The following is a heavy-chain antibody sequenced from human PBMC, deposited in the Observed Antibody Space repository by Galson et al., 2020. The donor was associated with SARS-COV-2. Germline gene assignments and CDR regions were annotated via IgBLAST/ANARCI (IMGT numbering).Heavy chain of an antibody. D-gene: IGHD3-3*01. J-gene: IGHJ6*02. Sequence: SETLSLTCAVSGYSLSSGYYWGWIRQPPGKGLEWIGSVHHSGSNYYTPSIKSRITITVDTSKNQFSLKLTSLAAADASVYYCASLGVGDNLWSGDYFALDVWGRVTTVTVSS. CDR3: ASLGVGDNLWSGDYFALDV. CDR1: GYSLSSGYY. V-gene: IGHV4-38-2*01. CDR2: VHHSGSN.